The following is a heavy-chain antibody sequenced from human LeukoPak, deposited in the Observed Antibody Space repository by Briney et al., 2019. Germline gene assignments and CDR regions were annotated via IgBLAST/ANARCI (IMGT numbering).Heavy chain of an antibody. V-gene: IGHV4-59*11. CDR3: ARVPSSSGFWFDP. Sequence: SETLSLTCTVSGDSISDHYWSWIRQPPGRGLEWIGYIYFTGSTNYNPSLKSRVTISVDTSRNQFSLKVNSVTAADTAVYYCARVPSSSGFWFDPWGQGTLVTVSS. D-gene: IGHD6-6*01. CDR1: GDSISDHY. J-gene: IGHJ5*02. CDR2: IYFTGST.